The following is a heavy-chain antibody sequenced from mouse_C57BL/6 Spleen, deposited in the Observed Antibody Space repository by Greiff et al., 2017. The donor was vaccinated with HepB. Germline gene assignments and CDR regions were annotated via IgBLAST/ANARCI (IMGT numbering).Heavy chain of an antibody. D-gene: IGHD1-1*01. Sequence: QVQLQQSGAELVKPGASVKMSCKASGYTFTSYWITWVKQRPGQGLEWIGDIYPGSGSTNYNEKFKRKATLTVDTSSSTAYMQLSSLTSEDSAVYYCARPPYYGSSYNWYFEVWGTGTTVTVSS. V-gene: IGHV1-55*01. CDR2: IYPGSGST. CDR3: ARPPYYGSSYNWYFEV. J-gene: IGHJ1*03. CDR1: GYTFTSYW.